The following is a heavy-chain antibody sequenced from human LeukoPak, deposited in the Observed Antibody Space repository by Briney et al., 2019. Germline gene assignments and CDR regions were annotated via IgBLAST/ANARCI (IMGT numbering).Heavy chain of an antibody. V-gene: IGHV3-48*03. CDR1: GFTFSSYE. Sequence: PGGSLRLSCAASGFTFSSYEMNWVRQAPGKGLEWISYISSSGTTIYYADSVKGRFIISRDNTKNSLYLQMNSLRVEDTAVYYCAKVAKYYYGSETYYFFEHWGQGTPVTASS. D-gene: IGHD3-10*01. CDR3: AKVAKYYYGSETYYFFEH. CDR2: ISSSGTTI. J-gene: IGHJ4*02.